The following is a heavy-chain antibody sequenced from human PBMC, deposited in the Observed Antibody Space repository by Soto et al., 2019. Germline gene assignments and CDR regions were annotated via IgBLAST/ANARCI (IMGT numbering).Heavy chain of an antibody. CDR1: GFSLSTSGVG. V-gene: IGHV2-5*02. D-gene: IGHD3-10*01. CDR3: AHSFGYVLLFYFDY. CDR2: IYWDDDK. Sequence: QITLKESGPTLVKPTQTLTLTCTFSGFSLSTSGVGVGWIRQPPGKALEWLALIYWDDDKRYSPSLKSRLTITKDTSKNQVVLTMTNMDPVDTATFYCAHSFGYVLLFYFDYWGQGTLVTVSS. J-gene: IGHJ4*02.